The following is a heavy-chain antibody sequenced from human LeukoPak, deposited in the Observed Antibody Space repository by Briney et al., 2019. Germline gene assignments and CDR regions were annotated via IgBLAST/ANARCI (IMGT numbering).Heavy chain of an antibody. D-gene: IGHD3-22*01. CDR1: GFTFSNYG. V-gene: IGHV3-23*01. CDR2: ISGIRRPP. J-gene: IGHJ4*02. CDR3: ANTNGYYSH. Sequence: GGSLRLSCAASGFTFSNYGMNWVRQAPGKGLEWVSGISGIRRPPFYADSLQGPFTFSRDNSKTSLSLQVSSLRAKDTAVYYCANTNGYYSHWRQATLLTLSS.